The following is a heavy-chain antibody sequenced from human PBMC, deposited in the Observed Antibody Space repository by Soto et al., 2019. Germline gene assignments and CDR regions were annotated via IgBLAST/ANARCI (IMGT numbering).Heavy chain of an antibody. CDR1: GGSFSGYY. V-gene: IGHV4-34*01. J-gene: IGHJ6*02. CDR2: INHSGST. D-gene: IGHD2-2*01. CDR3: ARDRRVVVPAADQSRVRYYYYGMDV. Sequence: SETLSLTCAVYGGSFSGYYWSWIRQPPGKGLEWIGEINHSGSTNYNPSLKSRVTISVDTSKNQFSLKLSSVTAADTAVYYCARDRRVVVPAADQSRVRYYYYGMDVWGQGTTVTVSS.